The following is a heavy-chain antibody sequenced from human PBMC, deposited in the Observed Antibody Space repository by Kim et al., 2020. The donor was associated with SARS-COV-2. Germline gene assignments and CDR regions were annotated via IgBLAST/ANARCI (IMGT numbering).Heavy chain of an antibody. Sequence: GESLQISCKGSGYSFTSYWISWVRQMPGKGLEWMGRIDPSDSYTNYSPSFQGHVTISADKSISTAYLQWSSLKASDTAMYYCARSVSSEVVTAILVPNFDYWGQGTLVTVSS. CDR3: ARSVSSEVVTAILVPNFDY. J-gene: IGHJ4*02. CDR1: GYSFTSYW. D-gene: IGHD2-21*02. CDR2: IDPSDSYT. V-gene: IGHV5-10-1*01.